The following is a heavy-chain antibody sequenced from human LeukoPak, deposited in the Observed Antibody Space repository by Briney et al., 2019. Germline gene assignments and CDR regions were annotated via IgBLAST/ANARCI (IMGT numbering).Heavy chain of an antibody. CDR3: ARDLGGVQQWLVGYFDY. Sequence: GGSLRLSCATSGLTFSSYWMDWVRQAPGKGLVWVSRINSDGGRTSYADSVKGRFTISRDDAKNTLYLQMNSLRAEDTAVYYCARDLGGVQQWLVGYFDYWGQGTLVTVSS. D-gene: IGHD6-19*01. CDR2: INSDGGRT. J-gene: IGHJ4*02. CDR1: GLTFSSYW. V-gene: IGHV3-74*01.